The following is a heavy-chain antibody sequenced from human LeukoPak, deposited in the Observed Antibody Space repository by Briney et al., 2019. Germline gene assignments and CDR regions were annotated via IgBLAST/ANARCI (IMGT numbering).Heavy chain of an antibody. Sequence: GGSLRLSCAASGFSFDTYAMHWVRQAPGQGLEWVALIWHDGSHKFYSNSVRGQFTISRDNSKNTVYLQMNNLRPDDTAVYYWARKFFGSGSYPDFGGQGTRVTVAS. CDR2: IWHDGSHK. CDR1: GFSFDTYA. J-gene: IGHJ4*02. V-gene: IGHV3-33*01. CDR3: ARKFFGSGSYPDF. D-gene: IGHD3-10*01.